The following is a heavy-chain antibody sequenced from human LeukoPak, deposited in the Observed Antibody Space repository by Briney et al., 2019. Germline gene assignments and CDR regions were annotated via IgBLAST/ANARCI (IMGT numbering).Heavy chain of an antibody. D-gene: IGHD6-6*01. Sequence: GESLKISCQASGYSFINYWIGWVRQMPGKGLDWMGIIYPGDSDTRYSPSFRGQVTISADKSIITAYLQWSSLKASDTAMYYCAWGSSSDAFDIWGQGTMVTVSS. CDR2: IYPGDSDT. J-gene: IGHJ3*02. V-gene: IGHV5-51*01. CDR1: GYSFINYW. CDR3: AWGSSSDAFDI.